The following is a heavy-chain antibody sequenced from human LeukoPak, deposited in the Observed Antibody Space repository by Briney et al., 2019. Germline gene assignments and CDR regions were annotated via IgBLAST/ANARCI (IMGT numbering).Heavy chain of an antibody. CDR1: GFTLSTYD. D-gene: IGHD4-17*01. J-gene: IGHJ4*02. Sequence: PGGSLRLSCAASGFTLSTYDMHWVRQGPGEGLERVAAVGTSGHTFYPDSVKGQFTTSRENARNSVYLQMNSLRAGDTAVYYCVRSFYGDHPYWGQGTLVTVSS. V-gene: IGHV3-13*01. CDR3: VRSFYGDHPY. CDR2: VGTSGHT.